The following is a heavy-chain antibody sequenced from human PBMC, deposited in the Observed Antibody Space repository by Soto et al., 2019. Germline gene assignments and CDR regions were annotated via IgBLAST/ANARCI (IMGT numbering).Heavy chain of an antibody. D-gene: IGHD6-6*01. CDR3: ARLRRIAASPPDAFDI. CDR2: IYSGGST. V-gene: IGHV3-66*04. CDR1: GFTVSSNY. J-gene: IGHJ3*02. Sequence: EVQLVESGGGLVQPGGSLRLSCAASGFTVSSNYMSWVRQAPGKGLEWVSVIYSGGSTYYADSVKGRFTISRDNSKNTLYLQMNSLRAEDTAVYYCARLRRIAASPPDAFDIWGQGTMVTVSS.